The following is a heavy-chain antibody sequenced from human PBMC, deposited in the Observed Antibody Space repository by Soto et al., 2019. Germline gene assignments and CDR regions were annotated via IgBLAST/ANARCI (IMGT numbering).Heavy chain of an antibody. D-gene: IGHD1-26*01. CDR1: GFTFSSYG. J-gene: IGHJ4*02. CDR3: AKDWMGATGRNFDY. Sequence: QVQRVESGGGVVQPGRSLRLSCAASGFTFSSYGMHWVRQAPGKGLEWVAVISYDGSNKYYADSVKGRFTISRDNSKNTLYLQMNSLRAEDTAVYYCAKDWMGATGRNFDYWGQGTLVTVSS. CDR2: ISYDGSNK. V-gene: IGHV3-30*18.